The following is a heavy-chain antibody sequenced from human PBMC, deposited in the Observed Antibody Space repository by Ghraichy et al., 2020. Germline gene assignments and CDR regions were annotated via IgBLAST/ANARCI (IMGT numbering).Heavy chain of an antibody. CDR3: ATESGRIVVVPADPSAVYYYYGMDV. D-gene: IGHD2-2*01. Sequence: ASVKVSCKVSGYTLTELSMHWVRQAPGKGLEWMGGFDPEDGETIYAQKFQGRVTMTEDTSTDTAYMELSSLRSEDTAVYYCATESGRIVVVPADPSAVYYYYGMDVWGQGTTVTVSS. J-gene: IGHJ6*02. CDR1: GYTLTELS. V-gene: IGHV1-24*01. CDR2: FDPEDGET.